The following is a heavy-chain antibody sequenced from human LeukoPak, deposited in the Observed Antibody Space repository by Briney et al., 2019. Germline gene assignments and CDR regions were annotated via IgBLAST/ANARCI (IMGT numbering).Heavy chain of an antibody. D-gene: IGHD2-15*01. J-gene: IGHJ6*02. CDR1: GFLFRIYT. CDR3: ARRIYQDIGGKSYYYGLDV. V-gene: IGHV3-21*01. CDR2: ISGTGDFI. Sequence: GSLRLSCAASGFLFRIYTIHWVRQAPGKGLEWVASISGTGDFIYYADSLKGRVTVSRDNAQNSLYLQMDSLRGEDTAVYYCARRIYQDIGGKSYYYGLDVWGQGTTVTVSS.